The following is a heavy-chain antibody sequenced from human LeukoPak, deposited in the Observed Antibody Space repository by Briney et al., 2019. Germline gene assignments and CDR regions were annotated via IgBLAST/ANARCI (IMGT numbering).Heavy chain of an antibody. V-gene: IGHV3-30*04. D-gene: IGHD2-2*01. CDR3: ASTVESYLQESLGPPDFFRYCSSNDCPSGYMDV. CDR2: ISYDGSNK. CDR1: GFTFSSYA. J-gene: IGHJ6*03. Sequence: QPGRSLRLSCAASGFTFSSYAMHWVRHAPGKGLECVAVISYDGSNKYYADSVKGRFTISRDNSKNTLYMQMNSLRAEDTAVYYCASTVESYLQESLGPPDFFRYCSSNDCPSGYMDVWGKGTTVTVSS.